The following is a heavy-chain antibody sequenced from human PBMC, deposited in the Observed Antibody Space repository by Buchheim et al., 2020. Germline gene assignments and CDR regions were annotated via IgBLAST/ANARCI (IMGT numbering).Heavy chain of an antibody. Sequence: EVQLVESGGGLVQPGGSLRLSCAASGFTFISYEMNWVRQAPGKGLEWVSYISHSGSTIYYVDSVKGRFTISRDNAKNSLYLQMNSLRAEDTAVYYCARDGRVRMVPLDYWGQGTL. CDR1: GFTFISYE. CDR2: ISHSGSTI. V-gene: IGHV3-48*03. J-gene: IGHJ4*02. CDR3: ARDGRVRMVPLDY. D-gene: IGHD4/OR15-4a*01.